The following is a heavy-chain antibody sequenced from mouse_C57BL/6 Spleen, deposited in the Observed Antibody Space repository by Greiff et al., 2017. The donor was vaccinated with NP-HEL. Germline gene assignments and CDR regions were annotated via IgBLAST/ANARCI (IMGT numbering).Heavy chain of an antibody. J-gene: IGHJ2*01. CDR2: IYPSDSET. CDR1: GYTFTSYW. Sequence: QVHVKQPGAELVRPGSSVKLSCKASGYTFTSYWMDWVKQRPGQGLEWIGNIYPSDSETHYNQKFKDKATLTVDKSSSTAYMQLSILTSEDSAVYYCARENPYYFDYWGQGTTLTVSS. CDR3: ARENPYYFDY. V-gene: IGHV1-61*01.